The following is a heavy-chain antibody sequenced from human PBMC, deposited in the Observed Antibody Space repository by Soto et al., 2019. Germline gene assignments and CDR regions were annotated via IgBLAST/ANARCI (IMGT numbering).Heavy chain of an antibody. CDR1: GFSFGSYA. J-gene: IGHJ4*02. D-gene: IGHD3-3*01. CDR3: ARWSYLDY. Sequence: GGSLRLSCAASGFSFGSYALSWVRQAPGKGLEWVSTISGSDGKTFYADAVKGRFSISRDTSQNTLYLQMNSLRAGDTAIYYCARWSYLDYWGQGTRVTVSS. V-gene: IGHV3-23*01. CDR2: ISGSDGKT.